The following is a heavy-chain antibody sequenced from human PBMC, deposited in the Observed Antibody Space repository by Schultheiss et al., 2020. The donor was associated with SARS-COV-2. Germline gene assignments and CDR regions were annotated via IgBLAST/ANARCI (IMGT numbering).Heavy chain of an antibody. V-gene: IGHV3-30*01. J-gene: IGHJ4*02. CDR1: GFTFSSYA. D-gene: IGHD3-22*01. Sequence: GGSLRLSCAASGFTFSSYAMHWVRQAPGKGLEWVAVISYDGGNKYYADSVKGRFTISRDNSKNTLYLQMNSLRAEDTAVYYCARETYYYDTSGYYPYYFDYWGQGTLVTVSS. CDR3: ARETYYYDTSGYYPYYFDY. CDR2: ISYDGGNK.